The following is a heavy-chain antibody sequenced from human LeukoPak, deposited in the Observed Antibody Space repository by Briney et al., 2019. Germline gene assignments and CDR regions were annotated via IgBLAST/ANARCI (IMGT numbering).Heavy chain of an antibody. CDR3: AKDKGYGSGSYVYYFDY. D-gene: IGHD3-10*01. J-gene: IGHJ4*02. CDR1: GFTSNNFA. CDR2: ISWNSGSI. V-gene: IGHV3-9*02. Sequence: GGSLRLSCVASGFTSNNFAMHWVRQTPGQGLEWVSGISWNSGSIGYADSVKGRFTISRDNAKNSLYLQMNSLRAEDTALYYCAKDKGYGSGSYVYYFDYWGQGTLVTVSS.